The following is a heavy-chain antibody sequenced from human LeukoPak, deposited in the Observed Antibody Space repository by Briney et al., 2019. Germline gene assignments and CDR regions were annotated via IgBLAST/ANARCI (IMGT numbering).Heavy chain of an antibody. D-gene: IGHD2/OR15-2a*01. V-gene: IGHV3-23*01. Sequence: GGSLRLSCAASGFTFSSYSMNWVRQAPGKGLEWVAGITGSGGSTYHAESVKGRFTISRDNSKNTLYLQMNNLRTEDTAVYYCASRPPSETYFAVFDYWGQGTLVTVSS. CDR2: ITGSGGST. CDR1: GFTFSSYS. CDR3: ASRPPSETYFAVFDY. J-gene: IGHJ4*02.